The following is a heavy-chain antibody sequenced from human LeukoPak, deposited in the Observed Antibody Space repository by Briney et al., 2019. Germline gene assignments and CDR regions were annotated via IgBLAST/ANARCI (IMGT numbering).Heavy chain of an antibody. J-gene: IGHJ4*02. CDR2: INPNSGNP. V-gene: IGHV1-8*03. D-gene: IGHD3-10*01. CDR3: ARAFYGSGSYYYFDY. CDR1: RSTFTDYD. Sequence: ASVKVSCKASRSTFTDYDISWVRQATGQGLEWMGWINPNSGNPGYEQQFQGRVTFTRDTSVSTAYMELSGLRSEDTAVYYCARAFYGSGSYYYFDYWGQGTLVTVSS.